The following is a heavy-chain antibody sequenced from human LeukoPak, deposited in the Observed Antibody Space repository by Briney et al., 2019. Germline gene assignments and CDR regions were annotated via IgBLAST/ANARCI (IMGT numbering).Heavy chain of an antibody. J-gene: IGHJ4*02. CDR2: IRSKANSYAT. D-gene: IGHD5-24*01. CDR1: GFTFSGSA. Sequence: PGGSLRLSCAASGFTFSGSAMHWVRQASGKGLEWVGRIRSKANSYATAYAASVKGRFTISRDDSKNTAYLQMNSLKTEDTAVYYCTSQITDGYNREWDYWGQGTLVTVSS. V-gene: IGHV3-73*01. CDR3: TSQITDGYNREWDY.